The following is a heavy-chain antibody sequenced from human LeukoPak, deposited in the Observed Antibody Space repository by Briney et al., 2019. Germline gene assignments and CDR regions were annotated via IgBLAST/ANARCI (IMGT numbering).Heavy chain of an antibody. D-gene: IGHD5/OR15-5a*01. CDR2: INSDGGGA. Sequence: GGSLRLSCAASGITFGNNWMHWVRQGPGKGLVWISRINSDGGGAIYADSVKGRFTVSRDNAKNTLYLQMNSLRAEDTAVYYCARGVPRNWFDTWGQGTLVTVSS. CDR1: GITFGNNW. CDR3: ARGVPRNWFDT. V-gene: IGHV3-74*01. J-gene: IGHJ5*02.